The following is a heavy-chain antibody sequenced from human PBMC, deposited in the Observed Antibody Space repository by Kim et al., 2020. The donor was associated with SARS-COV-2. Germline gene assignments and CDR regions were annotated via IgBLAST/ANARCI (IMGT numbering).Heavy chain of an antibody. CDR1: GFTFSSYS. J-gene: IGHJ4*02. Sequence: GGSLRLSCAASGFTFSSYSMNWVRQAPGKGLEWVSSISSSSSYIYYADSVKGRFTISRDNAKNSLYLQMNSLRAEDTAVYYCAREGFHYYDSSGYLVSPLHFDYWGQGTLVTVSS. CDR3: AREGFHYYDSSGYLVSPLHFDY. D-gene: IGHD3-22*01. V-gene: IGHV3-21*01. CDR2: ISSSSSYI.